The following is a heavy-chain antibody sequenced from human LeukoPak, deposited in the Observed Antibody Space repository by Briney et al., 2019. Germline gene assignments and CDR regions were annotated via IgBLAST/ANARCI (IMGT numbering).Heavy chain of an antibody. CDR1: GFTFSSYA. D-gene: IGHD1-14*01. J-gene: IGHJ6*02. CDR3: AKNQDGYYYYGMDV. V-gene: IGHV3-23*01. CDR2: ISGSGAST. Sequence: GGSLRLFCAASGFTFSSYAMSWVRQAPGKGLEWVSAISGSGASTYYADSVKGRFTISRDNSKNTLLLQMDSLRAEDKAVYYCAKNQDGYYYYGMDVWGQGTTVSVSS.